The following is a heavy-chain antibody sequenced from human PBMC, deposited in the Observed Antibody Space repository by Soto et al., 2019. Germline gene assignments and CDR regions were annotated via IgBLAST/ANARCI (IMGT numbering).Heavy chain of an antibody. V-gene: IGHV3-53*01. CDR2: LYTADST. J-gene: IGHJ4*02. D-gene: IGHD2-21*02. Sequence: GSLRLSCIASGFNVDNVYMSWVRQAPGKGLEWVSVLYTADSTNYADSVKGRFTISRDSSKNTVYLQMDSLRAGDTAVYYCARGMGAAWVTPLSHWGQGTLVTASS. CDR1: GFNVDNVY. CDR3: ARGMGAAWVTPLSH.